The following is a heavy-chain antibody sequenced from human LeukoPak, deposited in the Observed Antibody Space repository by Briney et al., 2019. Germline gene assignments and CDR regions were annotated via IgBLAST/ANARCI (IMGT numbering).Heavy chain of an antibody. CDR2: ISSSSSYI. CDR1: GFTFSSYS. Sequence: GGSLRLSCAASGFTFSSYSLNWVRQAPGKGLEWVSSISSSSSYIYYADSVKGRFTISRDNAKNSLSLQMNSLRAEDTALYYCASSNNWSEFDYWGQGTVVTVSS. V-gene: IGHV3-21*01. J-gene: IGHJ4*02. CDR3: ASSNNWSEFDY. D-gene: IGHD1-1*01.